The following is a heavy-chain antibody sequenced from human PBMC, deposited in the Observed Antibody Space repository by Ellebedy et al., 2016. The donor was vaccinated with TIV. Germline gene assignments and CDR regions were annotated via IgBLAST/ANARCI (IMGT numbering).Heavy chain of an antibody. CDR3: VKSSWTWY. CDR2: IGDSGGST. Sequence: GESLKISCVGSGFTFSSYAMSWVRQAPGKGLEWVSRIGDSGGSTYYADSVKGRFAISRDNSKNTLYLQMSSLRAEDTAVYYCVKSSWTWYWGQGTLVTVSS. J-gene: IGHJ4*02. V-gene: IGHV3-23*01. D-gene: IGHD3/OR15-3a*01. CDR1: GFTFSSYA.